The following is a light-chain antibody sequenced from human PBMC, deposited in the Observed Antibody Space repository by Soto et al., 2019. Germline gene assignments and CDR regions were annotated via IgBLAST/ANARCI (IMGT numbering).Light chain of an antibody. V-gene: IGLV1-44*01. CDR3: AAWDDSLNGPV. J-gene: IGLJ1*01. Sequence: QSVLTQPPSASETPGQRVSISCSGSSSNIGSNSVNWYQQLPGTAPKLLIYSNNQRPSAVPDRISGSKSGTSASLAISGLQSEDEADYYCAAWDDSLNGPVFGTGTKLTVL. CDR1: SSNIGSNS. CDR2: SNN.